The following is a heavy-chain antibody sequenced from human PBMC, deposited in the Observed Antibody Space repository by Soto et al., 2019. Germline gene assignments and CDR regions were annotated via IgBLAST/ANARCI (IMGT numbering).Heavy chain of an antibody. D-gene: IGHD3-22*01. Sequence: QITLKESGPTLVKPTQTLTLTCTFSGFSLTTSGVGVGWIRQPPGKALEWLALVYWDDDKRYSPSLKRRLTITKDTSSNQVVLTMTNMDPVDTATYFCVHKRQNYYDNSGYEYYFHNWGQGTLVTVSS. CDR3: VHKRQNYYDNSGYEYYFHN. CDR1: GFSLTTSGVG. CDR2: VYWDDDK. V-gene: IGHV2-5*02. J-gene: IGHJ4*02.